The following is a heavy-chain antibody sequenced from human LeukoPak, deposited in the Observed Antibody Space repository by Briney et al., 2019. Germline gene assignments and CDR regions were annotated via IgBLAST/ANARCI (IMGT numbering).Heavy chain of an antibody. J-gene: IGHJ4*02. CDR2: ISATGYTT. D-gene: IGHD1-14*01. CDR1: GFILNTYA. Sequence: GGSLRLSCAASGFILNTYAMSWVRQAPGKGLEWVSAISATGYTTYYADSVKGRFTISTDNSKSTVYLQMNSLRAEDTAVYYCARGGGHHHFDYWGQGTLVTVSS. CDR3: ARGGGHHHFDY. V-gene: IGHV3-23*01.